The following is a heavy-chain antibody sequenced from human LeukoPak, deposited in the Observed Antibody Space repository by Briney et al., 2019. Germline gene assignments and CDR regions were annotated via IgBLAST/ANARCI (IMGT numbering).Heavy chain of an antibody. CDR1: GGTFSSYA. V-gene: IGHV1-69*05. CDR2: IIPIFGTA. J-gene: IGHJ5*02. CDR3: ATHIQLGGGWFDP. D-gene: IGHD1-1*01. Sequence: SVKVSCKASGGTFSSYAISWVRQAPGQGLEWMGGIIPIFGTANYAQKFQGRVTITTDESTSTAYMELSSLRSEDTAVYYCATHIQLGGGWFDPWGQGTLVTVS.